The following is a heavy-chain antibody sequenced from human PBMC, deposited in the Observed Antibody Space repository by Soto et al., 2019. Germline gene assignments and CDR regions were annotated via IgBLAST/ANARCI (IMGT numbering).Heavy chain of an antibody. J-gene: IGHJ6*02. CDR2: ISYDGSNK. CDR1: GFTFSSYG. Sequence: ESGGGVVQPGRSLRLSCAASGFTFSSYGMHWVRQAPGKGLEWVAVISYDGSNKYYADSVKGRFTISRDNSKNTLYLQMNSLRAEDTAVYYCAKAEVSLYYGMDVWGQGTTVTVSS. V-gene: IGHV3-30*18. CDR3: AKAEVSLYYGMDV.